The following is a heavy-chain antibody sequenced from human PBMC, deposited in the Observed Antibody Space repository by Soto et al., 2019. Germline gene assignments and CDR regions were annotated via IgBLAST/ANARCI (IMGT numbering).Heavy chain of an antibody. CDR3: ARDCGRCGGDCREYYYYYGMDV. CDR1: GFTFSSYG. V-gene: IGHV3-33*01. CDR2: IWYDGSNK. D-gene: IGHD2-21*02. J-gene: IGHJ6*02. Sequence: GGSLRLSCAASGFTFSSYGMHWVRQAPGKGLEWVAVIWYDGSNKYYADSVKGRFTISRDNSKNTLYLQMNSLRAEDTAVYYCARDCGRCGGDCREYYYYYGMDVWGQGTTVTVSS.